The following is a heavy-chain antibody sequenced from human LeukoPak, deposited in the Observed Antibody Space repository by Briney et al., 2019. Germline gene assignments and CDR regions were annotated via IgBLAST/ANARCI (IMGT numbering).Heavy chain of an antibody. CDR3: ASTSSGSSPNFDY. CDR1: GGTFSSYA. D-gene: IGHD1-26*01. J-gene: IGHJ4*02. CDR2: IIPIFGTA. V-gene: IGHV1-69*13. Sequence: ASVKVSCKASGGTFSSYAISWVRQAPGQGLEWMGGIIPIFGTANYAQKFQGRVTITADESTSTAYMELSSLRSEDTAVYYCASTSSGSSPNFDYWGQGTLVTVSS.